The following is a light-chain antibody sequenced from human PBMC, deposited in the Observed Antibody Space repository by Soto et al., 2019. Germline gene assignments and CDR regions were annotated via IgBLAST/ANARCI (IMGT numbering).Light chain of an antibody. CDR3: QQYGGSPA. J-gene: IGKJ4*01. Sequence: QSPGTLSLSLGERASLSCRASQSVNSNYLAWYQQKRGQGPRLLIYGASSRATGIPDRFSGSGSGTDFTLTINRLEPEDSAVYYCQQYGGSPAFGGGTKVDIK. CDR1: QSVNSNY. CDR2: GAS. V-gene: IGKV3-20*01.